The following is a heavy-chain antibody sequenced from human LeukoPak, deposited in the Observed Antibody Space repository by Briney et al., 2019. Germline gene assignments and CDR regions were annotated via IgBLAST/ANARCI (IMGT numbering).Heavy chain of an antibody. CDR3: ARTGVPYAMDV. J-gene: IGHJ6*02. D-gene: IGHD1-14*01. CDR2: ISGSGGSA. V-gene: IGHV3-23*01. Sequence: GGSLRHSCVASGFTFSNYAMNWVRQAPGKGLEWVSGISGSGGSANYADSVKGRFTISRDNAKNTLYLQMNSLRADDTAMYYCARTGVPYAMDVWGQGTTVTVS. CDR1: GFTFSNYA.